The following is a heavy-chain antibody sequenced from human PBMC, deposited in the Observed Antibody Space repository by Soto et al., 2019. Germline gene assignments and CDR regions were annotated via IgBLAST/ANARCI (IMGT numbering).Heavy chain of an antibody. CDR2: ISGSGDRT. V-gene: IGHV3-23*01. J-gene: IGHJ4*02. D-gene: IGHD6-6*01. CDR3: AKDYSSSSIWRPYFDY. CDR1: GFTFSNYA. Sequence: GGSLRLSCAASGFTFSNYAMSWVRQAPGKGLEWVSGISGSGDRTHYADSVKGRFTISRDNSKNTVYLQMNSLRAEDTAVFYCAKDYSSSSIWRPYFDYWGQGALVTVS.